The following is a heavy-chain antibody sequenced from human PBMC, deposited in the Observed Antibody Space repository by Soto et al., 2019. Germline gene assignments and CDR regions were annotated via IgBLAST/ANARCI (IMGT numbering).Heavy chain of an antibody. V-gene: IGHV3-23*01. Sequence: GSLRLSCAASGFTFSTYDMSWVRQGPGKGLEWVSAISGSGGSTYYADSVKGRFTISRDNSKNTLYLQMNSLRAEDTAVYCCAKDHDYYGSGSYWIAFDIWGQGTMVTVSS. CDR1: GFTFSTYD. D-gene: IGHD3-10*01. CDR2: ISGSGGST. CDR3: AKDHDYYGSGSYWIAFDI. J-gene: IGHJ3*02.